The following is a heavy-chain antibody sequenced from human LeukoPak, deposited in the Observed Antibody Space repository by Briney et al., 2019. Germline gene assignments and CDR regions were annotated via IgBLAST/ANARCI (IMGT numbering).Heavy chain of an antibody. J-gene: IGHJ4*02. CDR3: AREEIGYCSSTSCPPLGY. CDR1: GGTFSSYA. V-gene: IGHV1-69*04. CDR2: IIPIFGIA. Sequence: SVKVSCKASGGTFSSYAISWVRQAPGQGLEWMGRIIPIFGIANYAQKFQGRVTITADKSTSTAYMELSSLRSEDTAVYYCAREEIGYCSSTSCPPLGYWGQGTLVTVSS. D-gene: IGHD2-2*01.